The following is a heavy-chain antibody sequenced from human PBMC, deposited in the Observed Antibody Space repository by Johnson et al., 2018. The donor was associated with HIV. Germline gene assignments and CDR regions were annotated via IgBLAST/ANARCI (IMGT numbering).Heavy chain of an antibody. V-gene: IGHV3-49*04. CDR1: GFTFGYFA. D-gene: IGHD2-15*01. CDR2: IKSKDYGGTT. J-gene: IGHJ3*02. Sequence: VQVLESGGGLVKPGGSLRLSCTASGFTFGYFAMTWVRQAPGKGLEWVGFIKSKDYGGTTEYAASVKGRFTISSDDSKSIAYLQMNSLGAGDTAVSYCARGPGYCSGDTCSDTHDLGDAFDIWGQGTMVTVSS. CDR3: ARGPGYCSGDTCSDTHDLGDAFDI.